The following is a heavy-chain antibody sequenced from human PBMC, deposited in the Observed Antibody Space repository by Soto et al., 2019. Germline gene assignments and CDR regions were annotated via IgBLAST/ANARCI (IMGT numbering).Heavy chain of an antibody. CDR3: AKDTEGGSYFCARGWFDP. CDR2: ISGSGGST. J-gene: IGHJ5*02. V-gene: IGHV3-23*01. Sequence: EVQLLESGGGLVQPGGSLRLSCAASGFTFSSYAMSWVRQAPGKGLEWVSAISGSGGSTYYADSVKGRFTISRDNSKNTLYLQRNSLRAEDTAVYYCAKDTEGGSYFCARGWFDPWGQGTLVTVSS. D-gene: IGHD1-26*01. CDR1: GFTFSSYA.